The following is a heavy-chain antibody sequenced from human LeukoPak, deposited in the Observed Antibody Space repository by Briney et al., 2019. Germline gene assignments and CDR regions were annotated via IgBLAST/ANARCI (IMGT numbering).Heavy chain of an antibody. V-gene: IGHV1-46*01. CDR2: INPSGGST. CDR3: ARDGVATTDNSRYYFDY. Sequence: ASVKVSCKASGYTFTSYYMHWVRQAPGQGREGMGIINPSGGSTNFAQKFQGRVTMTRDTSTSTVYMDLSSLRSEDTAVYYCARDGVATTDNSRYYFDYWGQGTLVTVSS. J-gene: IGHJ4*02. D-gene: IGHD5-24*01. CDR1: GYTFTSYY.